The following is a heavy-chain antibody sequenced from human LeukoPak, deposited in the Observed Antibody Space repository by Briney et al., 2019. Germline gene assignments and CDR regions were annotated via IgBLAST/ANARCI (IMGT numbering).Heavy chain of an antibody. J-gene: IGHJ6*02. CDR1: GFTFSSYA. CDR3: AKDHGGSYYAYYYYGMDV. Sequence: GGSLRLSCAASGFTFSSYAMSWVRQAPGKGLEWVSAISGSGGSTYYADSVKGWFTISRDNSKNTLYLQMNSLRAEDTAVYYCAKDHGGSYYAYYYYGMDVWGQGTTVTVSS. CDR2: ISGSGGST. D-gene: IGHD1-26*01. V-gene: IGHV3-23*01.